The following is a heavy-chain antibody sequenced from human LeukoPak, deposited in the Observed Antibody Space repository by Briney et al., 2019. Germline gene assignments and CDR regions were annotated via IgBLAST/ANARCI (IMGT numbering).Heavy chain of an antibody. J-gene: IGHJ4*02. V-gene: IGHV3-7*01. CDR1: GFTFSSYA. Sequence: QSGGSLRLSCAASGFTFSSYAMSWVRQAPGKGLEWVANIKQDGSEKYYVDSVKGRFTISRDNAKNSLYLQMNSLRAEDTAVYYCARVYSSGPLGTYTYFDYWGQGTLVTVSS. D-gene: IGHD6-19*01. CDR3: ARVYSSGPLGTYTYFDY. CDR2: IKQDGSEK.